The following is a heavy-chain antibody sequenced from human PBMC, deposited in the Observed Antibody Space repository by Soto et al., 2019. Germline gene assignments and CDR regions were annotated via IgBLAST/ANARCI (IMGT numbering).Heavy chain of an antibody. V-gene: IGHV3-15*07. CDR3: TTGSVEGY. D-gene: IGHD1-26*01. Sequence: EVQLVESGGGWVKPGGALRLSCAASGFTISGAWMNWVRQAPGKGLEWVGRIKTKTQGETTDYAAPVKGRFTISRDDSENTLSLRMNSLKIEDTAVYYCTTGSVEGYWGQGTLVTVSS. CDR2: IKTKTQGETT. J-gene: IGHJ4*02. CDR1: GFTISGAW.